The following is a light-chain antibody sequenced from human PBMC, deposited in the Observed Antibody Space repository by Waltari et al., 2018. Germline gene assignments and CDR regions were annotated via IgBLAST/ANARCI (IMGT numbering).Light chain of an antibody. CDR1: QSVGTN. V-gene: IGKV3-15*01. J-gene: IGKJ1*01. Sequence: DIVMTQSPATLSVSPGERATLSCRASQSVGTNLAGYQQRPGQAPRRLLYGASSRATGIPARFSGSGSGTDFTLTINSLQPEDFALYYCQQYHNWPPWAFGQGTKVEI. CDR3: QQYHNWPPWA. CDR2: GAS.